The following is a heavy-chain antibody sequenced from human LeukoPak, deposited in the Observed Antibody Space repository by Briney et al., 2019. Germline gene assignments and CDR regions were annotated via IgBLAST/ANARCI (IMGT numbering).Heavy chain of an antibody. CDR1: GYSISSGYY. D-gene: IGHD1-14*01. CDR2: ITHSGTT. J-gene: IGHJ5*02. Sequence: SETLSLTCAVSGYSISSGYYWGWVRQPPGKGLEWIGSITHSGTTYYNPSLRSRVTISVDTSKSQFSLKLSSVTAADTAVYYCARPAGGVLSAFDPWGQGTLVTVSS. CDR3: ARPAGGVLSAFDP. V-gene: IGHV4-38-2*01.